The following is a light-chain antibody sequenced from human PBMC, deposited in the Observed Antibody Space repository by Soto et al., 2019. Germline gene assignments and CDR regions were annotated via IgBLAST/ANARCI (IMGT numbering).Light chain of an antibody. CDR1: QGIGND. V-gene: IGKV1-6*01. J-gene: IGKJ4*01. Sequence: AIQMTQSPSSLSASVGDRVTITCRASQGIGNDLGWYQQKSGKAPKLLIYAASNLQRGVPSRFSGSGSGTDFTLTISGLQPEDVATYYCLQDHNYPLTFGGGTKVDIK. CDR3: LQDHNYPLT. CDR2: AAS.